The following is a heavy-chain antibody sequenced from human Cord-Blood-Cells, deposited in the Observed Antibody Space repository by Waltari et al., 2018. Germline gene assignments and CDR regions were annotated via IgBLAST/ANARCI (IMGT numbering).Heavy chain of an antibody. CDR1: GFTFSSYG. CDR3: ARGWNYFDY. J-gene: IGHJ4*02. V-gene: IGHV3-33*01. CDR2: IWYDGSNK. D-gene: IGHD1-1*01. Sequence: QVQLVESGGGVVQPGRSLRLSCAASGFTFSSYGMHWVRQAPGKGLEWVGVIWYDGSNKYYADSVKGRFTISRDNSKNTLYLQMNSLRAEDTAVYYCARGWNYFDYWGQGTLVTVSS.